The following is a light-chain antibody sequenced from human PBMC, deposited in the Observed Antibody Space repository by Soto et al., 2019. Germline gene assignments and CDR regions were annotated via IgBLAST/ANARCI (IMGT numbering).Light chain of an antibody. J-gene: IGLJ3*02. CDR2: DVS. CDR3: ASYTGTDTPWV. V-gene: IGLV2-14*03. Sequence: QSALTQPASVSGSLGQSITTSCTGAASDIGYYNFVSWYQQHPATAPKLIIYDVSHRPSGISFRFSGSKSGNTASLTISGLRAEDEAAYYCASYTGTDTPWVFGGGTKLTVL. CDR1: ASDIGYYNF.